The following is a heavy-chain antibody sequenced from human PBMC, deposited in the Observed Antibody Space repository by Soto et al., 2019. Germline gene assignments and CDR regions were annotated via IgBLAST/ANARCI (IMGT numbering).Heavy chain of an antibody. CDR2: IYSDRTT. CDR1: RLTFSNYA. Sequence: GGSLRLSCVISRLTFSNYALNWVRQAPGKGLEWVSIIYSDRTTYYADSVKDRFTISRDNSKNTLFLQMSGLRAEDTAVYYCVRDIGLLGTFDSWGQGTLVTVSS. J-gene: IGHJ4*02. CDR3: VRDIGLLGTFDS. V-gene: IGHV3-66*01. D-gene: IGHD3-16*01.